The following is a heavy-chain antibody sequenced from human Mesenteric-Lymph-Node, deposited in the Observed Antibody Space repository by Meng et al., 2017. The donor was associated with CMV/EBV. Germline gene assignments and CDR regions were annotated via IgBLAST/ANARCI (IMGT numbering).Heavy chain of an antibody. Sequence: SCKASGYTFSNYGITWVRQAPGQGLEWMGWISDSNGNTKYQQKFQDRVTMTTDTSTSTAYMEMRRLRSDDTAVYYCARVRFGDLSHCWGQGTLVTVSS. J-gene: IGHJ4*02. CDR2: ISDSNGNT. D-gene: IGHD3-3*01. V-gene: IGHV1-18*01. CDR3: ARVRFGDLSHC. CDR1: GYTFSNYG.